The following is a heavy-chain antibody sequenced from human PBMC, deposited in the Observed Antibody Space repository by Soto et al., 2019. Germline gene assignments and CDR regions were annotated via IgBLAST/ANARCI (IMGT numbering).Heavy chain of an antibody. CDR2: ISAYNGNT. Sequence: GASVKVSCKASGYTFTSYGISWVRQAPGQGLEWMGWISAYNGNTNYAQKLQGRVTMTTDTSTSTAYMELRSLRSDDTAVYYCARVPISYYDSSVTVDYWGQGTMVTVYS. D-gene: IGHD3-22*01. CDR1: GYTFTSYG. J-gene: IGHJ4*02. V-gene: IGHV1-18*04. CDR3: ARVPISYYDSSVTVDY.